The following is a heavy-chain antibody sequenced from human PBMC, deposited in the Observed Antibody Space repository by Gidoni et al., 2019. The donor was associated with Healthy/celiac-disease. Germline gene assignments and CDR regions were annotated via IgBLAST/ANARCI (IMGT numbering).Heavy chain of an antibody. V-gene: IGHV3-21*01. CDR1: GFTFSSCR. Sequence: EVQLVESGGGLVKPGGSLRLSCAASGFTFSSCRLNWGRQAPGKGLEWVSSISSSSNYIYYADSVKVRFTISRDNAKNSLYLQMNSLRAEDTAVYYCACTVTTYFFDYWGQGTLVTVSS. D-gene: IGHD4-17*01. J-gene: IGHJ4*02. CDR2: ISSSSNYI. CDR3: ACTVTTYFFDY.